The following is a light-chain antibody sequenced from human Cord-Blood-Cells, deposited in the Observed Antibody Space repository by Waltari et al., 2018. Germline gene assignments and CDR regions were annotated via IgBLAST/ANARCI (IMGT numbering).Light chain of an antibody. CDR2: RDS. CDR1: NIGSKN. V-gene: IGLV3-9*01. Sequence: SYELTQPLSVSVALGQTARITCGGNNIGSKNVHWYQQKPGQAPVLVIYRDSNRPSGIPERFSGSNSGNTATLTISRAQAGDEADYYCQVCDSSTVFGTGTKVTVL. J-gene: IGLJ1*01. CDR3: QVCDSSTV.